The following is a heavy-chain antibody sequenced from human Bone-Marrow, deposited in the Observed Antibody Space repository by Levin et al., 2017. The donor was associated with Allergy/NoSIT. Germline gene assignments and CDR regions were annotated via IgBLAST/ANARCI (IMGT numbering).Heavy chain of an antibody. V-gene: IGHV3-9*01. CDR3: AKVVYDFWSGTEYYFDY. CDR1: GFTFDDYA. D-gene: IGHD3-3*01. CDR2: ISWNSGSI. J-gene: IGHJ4*02. Sequence: GGSLRLSCAASGFTFDDYAMHWVRQAPGKGLEWVSGISWNSGSIGYADSVKGRFTISRDNAKNSLYLQMNSLRAEDTALYYCAKVVYDFWSGTEYYFDYWGQGTLVTVSS.